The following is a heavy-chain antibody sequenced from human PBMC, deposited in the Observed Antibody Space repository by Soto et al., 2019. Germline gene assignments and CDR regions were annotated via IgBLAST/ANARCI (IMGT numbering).Heavy chain of an antibody. J-gene: IGHJ5*02. CDR1: GYTFTSYA. V-gene: IGHV1-3*01. CDR2: INAGNGNT. CDR3: ARGGAAAGIWFDP. Sequence: QVQLVQSGAEVKKPGASVKVSCKASGYTFTSYAMHWVRQAPGQRLEWMGWINAGNGNTKYSQKFQGRVTITRDTSASTAYMELSSLRSEDTALYYCARGGAAAGIWFDPWGQGTLVTVSS. D-gene: IGHD6-13*01.